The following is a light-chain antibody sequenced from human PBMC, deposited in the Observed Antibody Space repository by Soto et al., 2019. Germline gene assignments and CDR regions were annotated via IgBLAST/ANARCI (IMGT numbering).Light chain of an antibody. J-gene: IGKJ1*01. V-gene: IGKV3D-15*01. Sequence: EIVLTQSPGTLSLSPGERATLSCRASQSVSSSYLAWYQQKPGQAPRLLIYDVSNRATDIPARFSGSGSGTEFTLTISSLQSEDFAVYYCQQYNNWPPWTFGQGTKVDIK. CDR1: QSVSSSY. CDR3: QQYNNWPPWT. CDR2: DVS.